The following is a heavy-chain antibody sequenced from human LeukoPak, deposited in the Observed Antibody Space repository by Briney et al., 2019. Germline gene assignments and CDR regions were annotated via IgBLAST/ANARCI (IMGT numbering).Heavy chain of an antibody. J-gene: IGHJ4*02. CDR1: GFTFSSYA. CDR3: ARRGGGNYPQYFEY. Sequence: GGSLRLSCAASGFTFSSYAMHWVRQAPGKGLEWVAFISYDGSNKYFADPVKGRFTISRDNPKNTLYLQMNSLRAEDAAVYYCARRGGGNYPQYFEYWGQGTLVTVSS. D-gene: IGHD1-7*01. CDR2: ISYDGSNK. V-gene: IGHV3-30*03.